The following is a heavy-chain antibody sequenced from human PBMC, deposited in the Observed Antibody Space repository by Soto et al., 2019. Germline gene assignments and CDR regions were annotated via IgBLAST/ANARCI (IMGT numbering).Heavy chain of an antibody. CDR1: GGSISSNHW. CDR2: IFHSGGT. V-gene: IGHV4-4*02. J-gene: IGHJ4*02. CDR3: ARGLDY. Sequence: SETLSLTCVVSGGSISSNHWWNWVRQPPGKGLEWIGEIFHSGGTNYNPSLKSRVTISVDKSKNQFSLKLSSVTAADTAVYYCARGLDYWGQGTLVTVSS.